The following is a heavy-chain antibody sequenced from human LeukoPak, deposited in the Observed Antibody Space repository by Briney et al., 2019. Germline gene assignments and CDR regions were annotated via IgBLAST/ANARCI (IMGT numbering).Heavy chain of an antibody. CDR3: ARLSKGRFFDYIFDY. CDR1: GGSVSSSTYY. Sequence: SETLSLTCTASGGSVSSSTYYWGWIRQPPGKGLEWIGNIYYSGSTYYNPSLTSRVTMSVDTSNNQFSLKMHSVTAADTAVYCARLSKGRFFDYIFDYWGQGTLVTVSS. J-gene: IGHJ4*02. D-gene: IGHD3-9*01. V-gene: IGHV4-39*01. CDR2: IYYSGST.